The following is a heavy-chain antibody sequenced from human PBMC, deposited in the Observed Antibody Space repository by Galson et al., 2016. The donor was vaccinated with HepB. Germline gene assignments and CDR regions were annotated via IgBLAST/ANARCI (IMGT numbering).Heavy chain of an antibody. CDR1: GDSVSSNIAA. D-gene: IGHD2-21*02. Sequence: CAISGDSVSSNIAAWNWIRQSPSRGLEWLGRTYYRSKWSNDYVPSVKSRITISPDTSKNQFSLQLKSVTPEDTAVYYCTRVSFLGRGVTNWGQGILVTVSS. J-gene: IGHJ4*02. CDR2: TYYRSKWSN. CDR3: TRVSFLGRGVTN. V-gene: IGHV6-1*01.